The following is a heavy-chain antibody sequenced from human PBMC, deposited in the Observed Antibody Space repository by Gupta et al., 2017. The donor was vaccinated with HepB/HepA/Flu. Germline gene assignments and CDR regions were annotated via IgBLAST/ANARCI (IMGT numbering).Heavy chain of an antibody. CDR1: GYSFTGYY. D-gene: IGHD4/OR15-4a*01. Sequence: QVQLVQSGAEVKKPGASVKVSCKAFGYSFTGYYLHWVRQAPGQGLEWMGWINANSGATNYAQNFQGRLTMTSDTSTSTAYMELRGLRFDDTALYYCARGETIGDWFDPWGQGTLVTVSS. CDR3: ARGETIGDWFDP. CDR2: INANSGAT. V-gene: IGHV1-2*02. J-gene: IGHJ5*02.